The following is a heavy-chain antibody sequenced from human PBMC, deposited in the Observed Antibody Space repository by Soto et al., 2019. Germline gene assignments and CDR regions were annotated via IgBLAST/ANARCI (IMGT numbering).Heavy chain of an antibody. CDR3: GRGRSGELVVFY. Sequence: QVQLVQSGAEVKESGASVKVSCKASGYTFTGYYIHWVRQAPGQGLEWVGEISPKSGGTRYAQKFHGRVPMTKDTSITTVYMELSNLSPDDTAVYYCGRGRSGELVVFYWGQGTLVTVHS. V-gene: IGHV1-2*02. CDR2: ISPKSGGT. CDR1: GYTFTGYY. J-gene: IGHJ4*02. D-gene: IGHD1-7*01.